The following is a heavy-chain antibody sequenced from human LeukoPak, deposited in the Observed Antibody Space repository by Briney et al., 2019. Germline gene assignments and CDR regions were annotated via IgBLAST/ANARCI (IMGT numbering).Heavy chain of an antibody. V-gene: IGHV6-1*01. CDR2: TYYRYKWYN. Sequence: SQTLSLTCAISGDSVSSNSAAWNWIRQSPSRGLEWLGRTYYRYKWYNDYAVSVKSRININTDTSKNQFSLQLNSVTPEDTAVYYCARSSTAMVTFDYWGQGTLVTVSS. CDR1: GDSVSSNSAA. J-gene: IGHJ4*02. CDR3: ARSSTAMVTFDY. D-gene: IGHD5-18*01.